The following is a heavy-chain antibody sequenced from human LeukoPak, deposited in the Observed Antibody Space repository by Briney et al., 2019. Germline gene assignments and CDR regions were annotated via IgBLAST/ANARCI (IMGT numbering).Heavy chain of an antibody. D-gene: IGHD1-26*01. J-gene: IGHJ4*02. V-gene: IGHV1-18*01. Sequence: ASVNVSCKASGYTFTSYGISWVRQAPGQGLEWMGWISAYNGNTNYAQKLQGRVTMTTDTSTSTAYMELRSLRSDDTAVYYCARVVYSGSYYEIGGETYYFDYWGQGTLVTVSS. CDR2: ISAYNGNT. CDR1: GYTFTSYG. CDR3: ARVVYSGSYYEIGGETYYFDY.